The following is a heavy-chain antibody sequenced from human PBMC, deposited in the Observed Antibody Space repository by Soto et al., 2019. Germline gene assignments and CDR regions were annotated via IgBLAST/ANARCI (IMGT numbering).Heavy chain of an antibody. CDR3: AQTTGWPGFDY. Sequence: QVHLQESGPGLVKPSETMSLTCTASGASIRNFYWNWVRQFPGKGLEWIGHIYNGERTNYNPSLKSRVTISVDTSNNQFSLKLSSVTVADTAVYYCAQTTGWPGFDYWGQGTLVAVSS. D-gene: IGHD6-19*01. J-gene: IGHJ4*02. V-gene: IGHV4-59*01. CDR1: GASIRNFY. CDR2: IYNGERT.